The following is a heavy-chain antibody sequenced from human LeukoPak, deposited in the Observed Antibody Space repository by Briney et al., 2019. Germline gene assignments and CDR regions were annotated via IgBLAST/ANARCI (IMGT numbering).Heavy chain of an antibody. J-gene: IGHJ6*03. CDR3: ATRTTYYYGSGVLGYMDV. CDR1: GGSISSGSYY. Sequence: SQTLSLTCTVSGGSISSGSYYWSWIRQPAGKGLEWIGRIYTSGSTNYNPSLKSRVTISVDTSKNQFSLKLSSVTAADTAVYYCATRTTYYYGSGVLGYMDVWGKGTTVTVSS. V-gene: IGHV4-61*02. D-gene: IGHD3-10*01. CDR2: IYTSGST.